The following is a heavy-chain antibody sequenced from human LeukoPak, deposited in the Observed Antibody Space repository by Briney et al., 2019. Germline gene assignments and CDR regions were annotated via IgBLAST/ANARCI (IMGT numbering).Heavy chain of an antibody. D-gene: IGHD6-13*01. Sequence: GASVKVSCKASGYTFTAYNMHWVRQAPGQGPEWVGWMSPDSGGTNYAQKFQGRVTMTRDTSISTAYMELSRLRSDDTAVYYCAREGDSSSWPNFDYWGQGTLVTVSS. CDR3: AREGDSSSWPNFDY. V-gene: IGHV1-2*02. J-gene: IGHJ4*02. CDR1: GYTFTAYN. CDR2: MSPDSGGT.